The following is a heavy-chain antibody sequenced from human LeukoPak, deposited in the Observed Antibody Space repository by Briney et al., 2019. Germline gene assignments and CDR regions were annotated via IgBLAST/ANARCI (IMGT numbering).Heavy chain of an antibody. CDR1: GYTFTSYA. CDR2: ISAYNGNT. D-gene: IGHD6-13*01. V-gene: IGHV1-18*01. CDR3: ARDPINVRIAAAGRARPQYFQH. J-gene: IGHJ1*01. Sequence: PRASVKVSCNASGYTFTSYAISWVRQAPGQGLEWMGWISAYNGNTNYAQKLQGRVTMTTDTSTSTAYMELRSLRSDDTAVYYCARDPINVRIAAAGRARPQYFQHWGQGTLVTVSS.